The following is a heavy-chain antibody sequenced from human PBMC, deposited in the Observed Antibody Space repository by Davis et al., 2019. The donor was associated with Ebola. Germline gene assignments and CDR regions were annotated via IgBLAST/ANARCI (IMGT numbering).Heavy chain of an antibody. CDR3: ARSGLSFGVVKYHYGMDV. V-gene: IGHV3-23*01. Sequence: GGSLRHSCADSVITFSSYAMTWVRQAPGKGLEWVSAISGSGGTTYYAGSVKGRFTVSRDNSKKTMYLQMNSLRAEDTAVYYCARSGLSFGVVKYHYGMDVWGKGTTVTVSS. D-gene: IGHD3-3*01. CDR1: VITFSSYA. CDR2: ISGSGGTT. J-gene: IGHJ6*04.